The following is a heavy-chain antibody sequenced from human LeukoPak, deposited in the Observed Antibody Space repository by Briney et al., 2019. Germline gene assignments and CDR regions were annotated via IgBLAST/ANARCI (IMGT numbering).Heavy chain of an antibody. CDR3: AKDISGSGTAAQL. CDR2: ISGSGGGT. J-gene: IGHJ4*02. D-gene: IGHD3-10*01. V-gene: IGHV3-23*01. CDR1: GFTFGTYG. Sequence: GGSLRLSCAASGFTFGTYGMSWVRQAPGKGLEWVSAISGSGGGTYYADSVKGRFTISRDNSKNTLYLQMNSLRAEDTAVYYCAKDISGSGTAAQLWGQGTLVTVSS.